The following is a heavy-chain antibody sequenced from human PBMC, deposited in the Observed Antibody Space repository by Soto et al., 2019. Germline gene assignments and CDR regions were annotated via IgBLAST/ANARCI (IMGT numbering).Heavy chain of an antibody. V-gene: IGHV3-23*01. Sequence: PGGSLRLSCAASGIPFSDFAMSWVRQAPGKGLAWVASISGSGGTKFYADSLKGRLTISRDNSKSTLYLQMDTLRVEDTAVYYCATPVLYYFDSTGTFDYWGQGTLVTVSS. D-gene: IGHD3-22*01. CDR1: GIPFSDFA. J-gene: IGHJ4*02. CDR2: ISGSGGTK. CDR3: ATPVLYYFDSTGTFDY.